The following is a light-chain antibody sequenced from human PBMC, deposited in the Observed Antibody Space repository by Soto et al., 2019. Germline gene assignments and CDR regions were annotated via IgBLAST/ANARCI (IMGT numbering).Light chain of an antibody. V-gene: IGKV1-39*01. J-gene: IGKJ4*01. Sequence: DIQMTQSPSSLSASVGEKVTITCRTSQSISSYLNWYQQKPGKAPKLLIYAASSLQSEVSSRFSGSGSGTDFTLTISSLQPEDFATYYCQQSYSTPLTFGGGTKVDIK. CDR1: QSISSY. CDR3: QQSYSTPLT. CDR2: AAS.